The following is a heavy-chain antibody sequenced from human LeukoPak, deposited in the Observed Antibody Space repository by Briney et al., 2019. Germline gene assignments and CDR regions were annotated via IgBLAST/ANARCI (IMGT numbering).Heavy chain of an antibody. CDR3: ARDPGYCTSTRCYTGPFDS. CDR2: ITDSTTYI. CDR1: GFTFSSYR. V-gene: IGHV3-21*01. J-gene: IGHJ4*02. Sequence: GGSLGLSCAASGFTFSSYRMNWVRQAPGKGLEWVATITDSTTYIYYADSVKGRFTISRDDAKSSLFLHMNSLRVEDTAVYYCARDPGYCTSTRCYTGPFDSWGQGTLVTVSS. D-gene: IGHD2-2*02.